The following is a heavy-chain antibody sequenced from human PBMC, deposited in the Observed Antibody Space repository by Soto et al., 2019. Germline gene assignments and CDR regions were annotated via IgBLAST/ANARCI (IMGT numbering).Heavy chain of an antibody. J-gene: IGHJ6*03. CDR2: IWYDGSNK. Sequence: GGSLRLSCAASGFTFSSYGMHWVRQAPGKGLEWVAVIWYDGSNKYYEDSVKGRFTISRDNSKNTLYLQMNSLRAEDTAVYYCARDGGSMEWLFDYYYYYMDVWGKGTTVTVSS. V-gene: IGHV3-33*01. D-gene: IGHD3-3*01. CDR1: GFTFSSYG. CDR3: ARDGGSMEWLFDYYYYYMDV.